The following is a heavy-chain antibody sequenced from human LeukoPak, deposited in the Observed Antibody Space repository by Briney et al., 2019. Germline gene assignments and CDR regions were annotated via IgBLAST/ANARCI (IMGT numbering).Heavy chain of an antibody. V-gene: IGHV1-2*02. D-gene: IGHD3-10*01. CDR2: INPNSGGT. J-gene: IGHJ4*02. CDR1: GYTFTGYY. Sequence: ASVKVSCKASGYTFTGYYMHWVRQAPGRGLEWMGWINPNSGGTNYAQKFQGRVTMTRDTSISTAYMELSRLRSDDTAVYYCARENGDSGYYFDYWGQGTLVTVSS. CDR3: ARENGDSGYYFDY.